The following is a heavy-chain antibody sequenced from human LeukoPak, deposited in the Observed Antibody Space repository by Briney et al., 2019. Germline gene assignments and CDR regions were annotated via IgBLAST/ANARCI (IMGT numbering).Heavy chain of an antibody. J-gene: IGHJ4*02. CDR2: IRYDGSNK. D-gene: IGHD2-2*01. Sequence: GGSLRLSCAASGFTFSTYGMYWVRQTPGKGLEWVAFIRYDGSNKVYVDSVKGRFTISRDNSKNTLYLQMDSLRAEDTAVYYCAKTPTGQLPVYFDYWGQGTLVTVSS. V-gene: IGHV3-30*02. CDR3: AKTPTGQLPVYFDY. CDR1: GFTFSTYG.